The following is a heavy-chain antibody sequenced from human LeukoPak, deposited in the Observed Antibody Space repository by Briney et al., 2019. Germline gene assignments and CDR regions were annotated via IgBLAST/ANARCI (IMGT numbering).Heavy chain of an antibody. Sequence: GGSLRLSCTGSGFNFNMFAMNWVRQAPGQGLEWVSGLSRGGGTTNYADSVKGRFTISRDKSKNMVFLQMNSLRPEDTAVYYCAKWKTAHSGYDSEDAFDIWGQGTLVTVSS. CDR2: LSRGGGTT. CDR1: GFNFNMFA. J-gene: IGHJ3*02. D-gene: IGHD5-12*01. CDR3: AKWKTAHSGYDSEDAFDI. V-gene: IGHV3-23*01.